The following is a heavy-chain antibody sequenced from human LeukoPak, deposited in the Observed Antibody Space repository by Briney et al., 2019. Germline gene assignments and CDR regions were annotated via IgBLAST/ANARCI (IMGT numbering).Heavy chain of an antibody. J-gene: IGHJ4*02. CDR1: GGSISSSSYY. CDR3: AIHRFWSGYYVTVYYLDY. D-gene: IGHD3-3*01. CDR2: IYYSGST. Sequence: SETLSLTCTVSGGSISSSSYYWGWIRQPPGKGLEWIGSIYYSGSTYYNPSLKSRVTISVDTSKNQFSLKLSSVTAADTAVYYCAIHRFWSGYYVTVYYLDYWGQGTLVTVSS. V-gene: IGHV4-39*01.